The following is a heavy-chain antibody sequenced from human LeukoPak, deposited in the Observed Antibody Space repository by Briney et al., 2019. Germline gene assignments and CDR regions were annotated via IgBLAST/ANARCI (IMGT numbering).Heavy chain of an antibody. V-gene: IGHV3-23*01. CDR2: ISGSGGST. D-gene: IGHD3-10*01. CDR3: AKEIGTHGGLLWFGETNGIFDY. J-gene: IGHJ4*02. CDR1: GFTFSSYA. Sequence: PGGTLRLSCAASGFTFSSYAMSWVRQAPGKGLEWVSAISGSGGSTYYADSVKGRFTISRDNSKNTLYLQMNSLRAEDTAVYYCAKEIGTHGGLLWFGETNGIFDYWGQGTLVTVSS.